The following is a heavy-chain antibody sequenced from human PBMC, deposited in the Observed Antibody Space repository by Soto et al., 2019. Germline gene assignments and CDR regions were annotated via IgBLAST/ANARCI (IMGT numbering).Heavy chain of an antibody. J-gene: IGHJ4*02. CDR3: ARAYGGNSGVFDY. Sequence: QVQLQQWGAGLLKPSETLSLTCAVYGRSFSGYYWSWIRQPPGKGLEWIGEINRSGSTNYNPSLKSRVTISVDTSQNQFSLNLSSVTAADTAVYYCARAYGGNSGVFDYWGQGTLVTVSS. CDR1: GRSFSGYY. V-gene: IGHV4-34*01. CDR2: INRSGST. D-gene: IGHD4-17*01.